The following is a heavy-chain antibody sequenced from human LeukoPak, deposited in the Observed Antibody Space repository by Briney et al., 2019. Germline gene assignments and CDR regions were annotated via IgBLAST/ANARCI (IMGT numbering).Heavy chain of an antibody. Sequence: PSETLSLTCTVSGGSISSTNYYWGCIRQPPGKGLEWIGSFYYSGSTYYNPSLKSRVTISVDTSKNQFSLKLSSVTAADTAVYYCARFRGGQHLEPFDYWGQGTLATVSS. CDR1: GGSISSTNYY. D-gene: IGHD3-10*01. CDR2: FYYSGST. V-gene: IGHV4-39*07. CDR3: ARFRGGQHLEPFDY. J-gene: IGHJ4*02.